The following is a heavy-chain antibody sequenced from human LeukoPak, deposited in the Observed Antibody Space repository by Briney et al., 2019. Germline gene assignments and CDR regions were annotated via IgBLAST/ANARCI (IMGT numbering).Heavy chain of an antibody. CDR2: ISPKNGVA. Sequence: ASVKVSCKASGYTFTDYFMHWVRQAPGQGLEWVGWISPKNGVAENAQQFQGRVTMTRDTSITTAFMELSGLTSDDTAVYYCTRGGPGTAGTESDYWGQGTLVTVSS. J-gene: IGHJ4*02. V-gene: IGHV1-2*02. CDR1: GYTFTDYF. D-gene: IGHD1/OR15-1a*01. CDR3: TRGGPGTAGTESDY.